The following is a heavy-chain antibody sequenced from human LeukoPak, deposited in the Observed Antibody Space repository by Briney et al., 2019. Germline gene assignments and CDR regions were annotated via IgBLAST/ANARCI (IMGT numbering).Heavy chain of an antibody. J-gene: IGHJ4*02. CDR3: AREYSGSYNY. V-gene: IGHV4-59*01. Sequence: SETLSLTRTVSGGSISSYYWRWIRQPPGKGLEWIGYIYYSGSTNYNPSLKSRVTISVDTSRNQFSLKLSSVTAADTAVYYCAREYSGSYNYWGQGTLVTVS. CDR1: GGSISSYY. D-gene: IGHD1-26*01. CDR2: IYYSGST.